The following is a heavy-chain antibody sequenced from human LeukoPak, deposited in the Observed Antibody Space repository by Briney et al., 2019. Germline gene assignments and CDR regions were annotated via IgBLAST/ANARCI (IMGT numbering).Heavy chain of an antibody. CDR1: GFTFSSYS. CDR3: ARVRSFVASSTYSSGWYDAWYFDL. J-gene: IGHJ2*01. CDR2: ISSSSSTI. V-gene: IGHV3-48*01. D-gene: IGHD6-19*01. Sequence: GGSLRLSCAASGFTFSSYSMNWVRQAPGKGLEWVSYISSSSSTIYYADSVKGRFTISRDNAKNSLYLQMNSLRAEDTAVYYCARVRSFVASSTYSSGWYDAWYFDLWGRGTLVTVSS.